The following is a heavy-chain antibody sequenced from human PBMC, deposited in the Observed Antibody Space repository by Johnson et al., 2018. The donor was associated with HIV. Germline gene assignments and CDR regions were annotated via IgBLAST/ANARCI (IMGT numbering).Heavy chain of an antibody. Sequence: QVQLVESGGGVVQPGRSLRLSCAASGFTFSTYGMHWVRQAPGKGLEWVAVISFDGGNKNYADSVKGRFTISRDNTKTTLYLQMNSLKTEDTAVYYCTGPEPPWGSYAFDIWGQGTMVTVSS. CDR1: GFTFSTYG. D-gene: IGHD3-16*01. CDR2: ISFDGGNK. CDR3: TGPEPPWGSYAFDI. J-gene: IGHJ3*02. V-gene: IGHV3-30*03.